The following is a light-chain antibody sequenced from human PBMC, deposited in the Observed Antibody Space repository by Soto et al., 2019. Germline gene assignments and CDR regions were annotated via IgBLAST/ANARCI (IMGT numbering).Light chain of an antibody. CDR2: DAS. Sequence: IVMTQSPTALSVTPGERATLSCRASQSVSSNLAWYQQKPGQAPRLLIYDASSRATGVPARFSGSGSGTDFSLTISSLEPEDVAVYYCQQYASSPLLTFAGRAKVDI. CDR1: QSVSSN. J-gene: IGKJ4*01. V-gene: IGKV3D-15*01. CDR3: QQYASSPLLT.